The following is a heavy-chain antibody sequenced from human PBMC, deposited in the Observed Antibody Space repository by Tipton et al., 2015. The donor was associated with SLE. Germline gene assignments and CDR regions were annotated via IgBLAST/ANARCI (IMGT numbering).Heavy chain of an antibody. J-gene: IGHJ4*02. CDR2: VSSDSGHI. CDR1: GFTFADYA. Sequence: SLRLSCAASGFTFADYAMHWVRQAPGKGLEWVSSVSSDSGHIGYADSVKGRFSIPRDYAKNSLYLQMNSLRPEDTALYYCAKDGSNYVGYLDSWGQGTLVTVSS. D-gene: IGHD4-11*01. CDR3: AKDGSNYVGYLDS. V-gene: IGHV3-9*01.